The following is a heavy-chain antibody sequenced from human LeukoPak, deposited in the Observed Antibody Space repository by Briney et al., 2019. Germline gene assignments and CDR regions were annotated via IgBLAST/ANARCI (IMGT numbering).Heavy chain of an antibody. Sequence: GGSLRLSCAASGFTFSSYWMSWVRQAPGKGLEWVANIKQDGSEKYYVDSVKGRFTISRDNAKNSLYLQMNSLRAEDTAVYYCARERIKFPRYSINPIPSGGMDVWGQGTTVTVSS. CDR3: ARERIKFPRYSINPIPSGGMDV. J-gene: IGHJ6*02. D-gene: IGHD6-13*01. V-gene: IGHV3-7*01. CDR1: GFTFSSYW. CDR2: IKQDGSEK.